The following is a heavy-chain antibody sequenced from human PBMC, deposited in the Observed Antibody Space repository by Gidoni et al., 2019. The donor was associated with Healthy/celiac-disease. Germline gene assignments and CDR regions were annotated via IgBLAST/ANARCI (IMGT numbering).Heavy chain of an antibody. D-gene: IGHD3-3*01. V-gene: IGHV4-30-4*01. CDR3: ARDRKYDFWSGTEDYGMDV. J-gene: IGHJ6*02. CDR1: GGSISSGDYS. CDR2: IYYSGST. Sequence: QVQLQESGPGLVKPSQALSLTCTVSGGSISSGDYSWSWIRQPPGKGLGRIGYIYYSGSTYYNPSLKSRVTISVDTSKNQFSLKLSSVTAADTAVYYCARDRKYDFWSGTEDYGMDVWGQGTTVTVSS.